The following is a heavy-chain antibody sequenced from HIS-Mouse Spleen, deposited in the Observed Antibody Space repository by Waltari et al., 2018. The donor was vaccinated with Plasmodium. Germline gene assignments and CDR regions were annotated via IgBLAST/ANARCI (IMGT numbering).Heavy chain of an antibody. V-gene: IGHV3-33*06. CDR2: IWYDGSNK. J-gene: IGHJ2*01. CDR3: AKGAGAPGYFDL. CDR1: GFTFSSYG. Sequence: QVQLVESGGGVVQPGRSLRLSCAASGFTFSSYGMHWVRQAPGKGLEWVAVIWYDGSNKYYADSVKGRFTSSRDNSKNTLYLQMNSLRAEDTAVYYCAKGAGAPGYFDLWGRGTLVTVSS.